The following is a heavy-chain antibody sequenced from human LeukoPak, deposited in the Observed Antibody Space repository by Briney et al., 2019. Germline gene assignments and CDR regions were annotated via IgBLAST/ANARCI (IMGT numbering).Heavy chain of an antibody. Sequence: GGSLRLSCAASGFTFSSYAMSWVRQAPGKGLEWVSAISGSGGSTYYADSVKGRFTISRDNSKNTLYLQMNSLRAEDTAVYYCAKDREVDYDFWSGYYDAFDIWGQGTMVTVSS. CDR2: ISGSGGST. J-gene: IGHJ3*02. CDR1: GFTFSSYA. D-gene: IGHD3-3*01. V-gene: IGHV3-23*01. CDR3: AKDREVDYDFWSGYYDAFDI.